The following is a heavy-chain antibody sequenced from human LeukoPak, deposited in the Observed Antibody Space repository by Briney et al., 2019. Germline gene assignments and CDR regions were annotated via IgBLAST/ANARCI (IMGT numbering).Heavy chain of an antibody. V-gene: IGHV4-39*07. D-gene: IGHD3-3*01. J-gene: IGHJ4*02. Sequence: SETLSLTCTVSGGSISSSSYYWGWIRQPPGKGLEWIGEINHSGSTTNYNPSLKNRVTISVDTSKNQFSLKLSSVTAADTAVYYCASSFSSRLRQLDYWGQGTLVTVSS. CDR3: ASSFSSRLRQLDY. CDR1: GGSISSSSYY. CDR2: INHSGSTT.